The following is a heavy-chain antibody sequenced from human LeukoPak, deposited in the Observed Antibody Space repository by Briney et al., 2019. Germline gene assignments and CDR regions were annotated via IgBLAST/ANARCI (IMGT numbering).Heavy chain of an antibody. V-gene: IGHV1-8*03. J-gene: IGHJ4*02. CDR1: GYTFTSYD. Sequence: VASVKVSCKASGYTFTSYDINWVRQATGQGLEWMGWMNPNSGNTGYAQKFQGRVTITRNTSISTAYMELRSLRSDDTAVYYCARNSYGYYFDYWGQGTLVTVSS. D-gene: IGHD5-18*01. CDR3: ARNSYGYYFDY. CDR2: MNPNSGNT.